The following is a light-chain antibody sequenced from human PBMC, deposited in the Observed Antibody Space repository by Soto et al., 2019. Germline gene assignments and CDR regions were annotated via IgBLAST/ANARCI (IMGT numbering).Light chain of an antibody. CDR3: QQYDSSPRT. CDR1: QSVSSSY. CDR2: GAS. J-gene: IGKJ1*01. V-gene: IGKV3-20*01. Sequence: EIVLTQSPGTLSLSPGERATLSCRASQSVSSSYLAWYQQKPGQAPRLLIYGASSRATGITERFSGSGSGTDFNLRISRLEPEDFVVYYCQQYDSSPRTLDQGTKVEI.